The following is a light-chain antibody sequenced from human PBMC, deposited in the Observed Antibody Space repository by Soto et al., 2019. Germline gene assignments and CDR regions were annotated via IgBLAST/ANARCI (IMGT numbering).Light chain of an antibody. CDR3: CSHAGSSTI. J-gene: IGLJ2*01. CDR1: SSDIGAYNY. V-gene: IGLV2-11*01. CDR2: DVT. Sequence: QSALTQPASVSGSPGQSITISCTGTSSDIGAYNYVSWFQQHPGKAPKVIIYDVTKRPSGVPDRFSGSKSGNTASLTISGLQAEDEADYHCCSHAGSSTIFGGGTKLNVL.